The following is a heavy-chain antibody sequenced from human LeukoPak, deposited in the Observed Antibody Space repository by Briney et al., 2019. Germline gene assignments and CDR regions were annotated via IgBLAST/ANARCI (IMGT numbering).Heavy chain of an antibody. V-gene: IGHV4-59*01. D-gene: IGHD3-10*01. J-gene: IGHJ6*03. Sequence: PSETLSLTCTVSGGSISSYYWSWIRQPPGKGLEWIGYIYYSGSTNYNPSLKSRVTISVDTSKNQFSLKLSSVTAAATAVYYCASLYGSGNTDVWGKGTTVTVSS. CDR1: GGSISSYY. CDR3: ASLYGSGNTDV. CDR2: IYYSGST.